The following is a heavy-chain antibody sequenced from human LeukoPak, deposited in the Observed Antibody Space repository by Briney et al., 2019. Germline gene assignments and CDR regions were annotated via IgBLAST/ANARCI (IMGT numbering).Heavy chain of an antibody. J-gene: IGHJ4*02. CDR1: GYTFTTYY. CDR3: ARGRIPATRSYFDY. CDR2: INPSSGST. V-gene: IGHV1-46*01. D-gene: IGHD6-13*01. Sequence: ASVKVSCKASGYTFTTYYMHWVRQAPGQGLEWMGIINPSSGSTTYAQSFQGRVTMTRDTSTTTVYMELSSLRSEDTALYYCARGRIPATRSYFDYWGQGTLVTVSS.